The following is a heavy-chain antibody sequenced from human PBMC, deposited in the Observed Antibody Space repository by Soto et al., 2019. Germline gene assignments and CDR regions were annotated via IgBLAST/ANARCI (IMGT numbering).Heavy chain of an antibody. CDR2: IYHSGST. J-gene: IGHJ4*02. Sequence: QLRLQESGSGLVKPSQTLSLTCAVSGGAISSGGYSWSWIRQPPGKGLEWIGYIYHSGSTYYNPYLKSIVTISVYRSKNQFSRKLISVTAADTDVYYCARGGGYSYGSIDYWGQGTLVTVSS. CDR1: GGAISSGGYS. V-gene: IGHV4-30-2*01. D-gene: IGHD5-18*01. CDR3: ARGGGYSYGSIDY.